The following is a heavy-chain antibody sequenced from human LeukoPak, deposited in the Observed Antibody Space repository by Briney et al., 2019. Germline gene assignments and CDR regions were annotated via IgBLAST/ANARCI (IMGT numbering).Heavy chain of an antibody. J-gene: IGHJ5*02. Sequence: ASVKVSCKASGYTFTSYDINWVRQATGQGLEWMGWMNPNSGNTGYAQKFQGRVTITRNTSISTAYMELSSLRSADTAVYYCTRGQQLLWFGELFRPGEAWFDPWGQGTLVTVSS. D-gene: IGHD3-10*01. CDR3: TRGQQLLWFGELFRPGEAWFDP. CDR1: GYTFTSYD. V-gene: IGHV1-8*03. CDR2: MNPNSGNT.